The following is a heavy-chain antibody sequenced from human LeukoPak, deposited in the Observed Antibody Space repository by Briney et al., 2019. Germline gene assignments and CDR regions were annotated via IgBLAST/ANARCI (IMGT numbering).Heavy chain of an antibody. CDR3: AGGSSYYFFDY. V-gene: IGHV1-2*02. Sequence: GAPVKVSCKASGYSFTGYYMHWVRQAPGQGLEWMGWINLNSGGTNPAQKFQGRVAMTRDTSISTVYIQLKRLTSDDTAVYYCAGGSSYYFFDYWGQGVLVTVSS. CDR1: GYSFTGYY. J-gene: IGHJ4*02. CDR2: INLNSGGT. D-gene: IGHD6-13*01.